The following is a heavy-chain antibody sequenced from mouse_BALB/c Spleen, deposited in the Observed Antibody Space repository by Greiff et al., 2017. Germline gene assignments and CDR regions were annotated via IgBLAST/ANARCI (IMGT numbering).Heavy chain of an antibody. Sequence: VQLQESGAELAKPGASVKMSCKASGYTFTSYWMHWVKQRPGQGLEWIGYINPSTGYTEYNQKFKDKATLTADKSSSTAYMQLSSLTSEDSAVYYCASRLLSYAMDYWGQGTSVTVSS. J-gene: IGHJ4*01. CDR3: ASRLLSYAMDY. D-gene: IGHD1-1*01. CDR1: GYTFTSYW. V-gene: IGHV1-7*01. CDR2: INPSTGYT.